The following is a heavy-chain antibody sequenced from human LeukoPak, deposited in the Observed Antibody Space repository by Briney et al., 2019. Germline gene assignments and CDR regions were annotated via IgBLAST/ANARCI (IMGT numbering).Heavy chain of an antibody. Sequence: PGGSLRLSCAASGFTFSNYAMSWVRQAPGKGLEWVSTIIGSGTSTYYADSVKGRFTLPRDNSKDTLYLQMNSLRAEDTAVYYCARYCTSTSCAFEYWGQGTLVTVSS. CDR2: IIGSGTST. CDR3: ARYCTSTSCAFEY. CDR1: GFTFSNYA. V-gene: IGHV3-23*01. J-gene: IGHJ4*02. D-gene: IGHD2-2*01.